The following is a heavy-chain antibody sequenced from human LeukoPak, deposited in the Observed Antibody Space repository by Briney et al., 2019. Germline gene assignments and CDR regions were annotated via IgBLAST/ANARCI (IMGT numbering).Heavy chain of an antibody. CDR1: GFTFSSYA. CDR2: ISDSGGST. V-gene: IGHV3-23*01. Sequence: PGGSLRLSCAASGFTFSSYAMSWVRQAPGKELEWVSGISDSGGSTYYADSVKGRFTISRDNSKNTLHLQMNSLRAEDTAAYYCARDETMVRGGPRPYWGQGTLVTISS. J-gene: IGHJ4*02. D-gene: IGHD3-10*01. CDR3: ARDETMVRGGPRPY.